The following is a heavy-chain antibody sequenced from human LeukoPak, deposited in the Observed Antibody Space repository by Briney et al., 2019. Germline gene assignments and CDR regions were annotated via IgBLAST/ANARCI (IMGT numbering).Heavy chain of an antibody. CDR1: GGSFSGYY. V-gene: IGHV4-34*01. CDR3: ARIPVGTAFDS. Sequence: SETLSLTCAVYGGSFSGYYWSWLRQPPGKGLEWIGEINHSGRTNYNPSLKSRVTISVDTSKNQFSLKVSSVTAADTAVYYCARIPVGTAFDSWGQGTLVTVSS. J-gene: IGHJ4*02. CDR2: INHSGRT. D-gene: IGHD1-26*01.